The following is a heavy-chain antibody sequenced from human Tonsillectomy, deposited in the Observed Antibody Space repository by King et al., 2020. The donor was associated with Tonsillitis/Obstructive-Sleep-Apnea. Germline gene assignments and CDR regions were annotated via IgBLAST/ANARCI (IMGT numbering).Heavy chain of an antibody. V-gene: IGHV1-2*06. J-gene: IGHJ6*03. D-gene: IGHD3-10*01. CDR3: AGTRRGSGSYPLYSMDA. CDR2: INPNSGGT. CDR1: GYTFTGYY. Sequence: QLVQSGAEVKKPGASVKVSCKASGYTFTGYYMHWVRQAPGQGLEWMGRINPNSGGTNYAQKFQGRVTMTRDTTISTAYMALSRLRSDDTAVYYCAGTRRGSGSYPLYSMDAWGKGTTVTVSS.